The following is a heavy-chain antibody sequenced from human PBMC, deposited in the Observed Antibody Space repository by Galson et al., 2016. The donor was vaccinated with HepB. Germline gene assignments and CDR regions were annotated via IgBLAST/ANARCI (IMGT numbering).Heavy chain of an antibody. D-gene: IGHD3-3*01. Sequence: SLRLSCAASGFTFSDFSMNWVRQAPGKGLEWVSSISSGSRDIYYADSVKGRFTISRDNAKNSLYLQMNSLRAEDTAVYYCARDRSKYDFWSGYMPDYYFDYWGQGTLITVSS. CDR3: ARDRSKYDFWSGYMPDYYFDY. J-gene: IGHJ4*02. CDR1: GFTFSDFS. V-gene: IGHV3-21*01. CDR2: ISSGSRDI.